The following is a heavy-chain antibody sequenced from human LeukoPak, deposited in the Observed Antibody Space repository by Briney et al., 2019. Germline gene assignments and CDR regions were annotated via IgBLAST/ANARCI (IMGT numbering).Heavy chain of an antibody. J-gene: IGHJ4*02. CDR1: GFTFRSYW. Sequence: GGSLRLSCAASGFTFRSYWMSWFRQAPGKGLEWVANINQGGSVQYYMDSVKGRFTISRDDAKNSLYVQMNSLRGEDTAVYYCARVEYSGWNLEYWGQGTLVTVSS. CDR2: INQGGSVQ. V-gene: IGHV3-7*01. D-gene: IGHD5-12*01. CDR3: ARVEYSGWNLEY.